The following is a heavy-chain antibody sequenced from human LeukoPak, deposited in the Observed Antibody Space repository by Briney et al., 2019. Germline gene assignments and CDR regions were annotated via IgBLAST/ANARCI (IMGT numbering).Heavy chain of an antibody. D-gene: IGHD6-13*01. V-gene: IGHV4-38-2*02. CDR3: ARDQEQPAFDY. CDR2: IYHSGST. Sequence: PSETLSLTCTVSGYSISSGYYWGWIRQPPGKGLEWIGSIYHSGSTYYNPSLKSRVTISVDTSKNQFSLKLSSVTAADTAVYYCARDQEQPAFDYWGQGTLVTVSS. J-gene: IGHJ4*02. CDR1: GYSISSGYY.